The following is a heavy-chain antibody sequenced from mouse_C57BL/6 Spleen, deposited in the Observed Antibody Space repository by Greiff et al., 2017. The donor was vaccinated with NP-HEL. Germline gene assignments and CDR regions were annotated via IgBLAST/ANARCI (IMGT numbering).Heavy chain of an antibody. D-gene: IGHD6-1*01. CDR2: ISSGSSTI. V-gene: IGHV5-17*01. CDR3: ARSNPYYFDY. Sequence: EVQLVESGGGLVKPGGSLKLSCAASGFTFSDYGMHWVRQAPETGLEWVAYISSGSSTIYYADTVKGRFTISRDNAKNTLFLQMTSLRSEDTAMYYCARSNPYYFDYWGQGTTLTVSS. J-gene: IGHJ2*01. CDR1: GFTFSDYG.